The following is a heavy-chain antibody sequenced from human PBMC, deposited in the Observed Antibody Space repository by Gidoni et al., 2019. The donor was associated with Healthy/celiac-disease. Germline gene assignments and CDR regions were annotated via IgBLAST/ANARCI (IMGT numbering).Heavy chain of an antibody. J-gene: IGHJ4*02. CDR2: IYYSGST. Sequence: QLQLQESGPGLVKPSETLSLTCTVSGGSISSSSYYWGWIRQPPGKGLEWIGSIYYSGSTYYNPSLKSRVTISVDTSKNQFSLKLSSVTAADTAVYYCARIKGDCSSTSGCPYFDYWGQGTLVTVSS. D-gene: IGHD2-2*01. CDR3: ARIKGDCSSTSGCPYFDY. V-gene: IGHV4-39*01. CDR1: GGSISSSSYY.